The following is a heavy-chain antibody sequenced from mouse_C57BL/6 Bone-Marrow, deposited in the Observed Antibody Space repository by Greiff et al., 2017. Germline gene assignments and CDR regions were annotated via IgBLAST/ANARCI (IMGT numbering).Heavy chain of an antibody. CDR2: ISNGGGST. CDR1: GFTFSDYY. V-gene: IGHV5-12*01. Sequence: EVQRVESGGGLVQPGGSLKLSCAASGFTFSDYYMYWVRQTPEKRLEWVAYISNGGGSTYYPDTVKGRFTISRDNAKNTLYLQMSRLKSEDTAMYYCARHNLLLRYFDVWGTGTTVTVSS. D-gene: IGHD1-1*01. CDR3: ARHNLLLRYFDV. J-gene: IGHJ1*03.